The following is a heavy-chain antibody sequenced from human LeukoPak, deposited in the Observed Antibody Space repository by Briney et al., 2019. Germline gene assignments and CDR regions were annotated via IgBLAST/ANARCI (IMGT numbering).Heavy chain of an antibody. CDR2: IHISGRS. J-gene: IGHJ5*02. V-gene: IGHV4-4*07. D-gene: IGHD3-16*01. CDR1: GDSMSSHY. CDR3: ARDWGRVGLRGFDP. Sequence: PSETLSLTCSVSGDSMSSHYLSWIRHPAGKGLEWIGRIHISGRSNINPSLKSRLTMSVDTSKNHFSLKLVSVTAADTAVYYCARDWGRVGLRGFDPWGQETLVTVSS.